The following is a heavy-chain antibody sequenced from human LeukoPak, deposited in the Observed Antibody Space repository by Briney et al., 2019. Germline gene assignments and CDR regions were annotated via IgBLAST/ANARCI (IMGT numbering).Heavy chain of an antibody. Sequence: PSETLSLTCAVPGGSISVSSYYWGWIRQPPGKGLEWIGSIYYSGSTYYNPSLKSRVTISVDTSKNQFSLKLSSVTAADTAVYYCAIVVVTMIDYWGQGTLVTVSS. CDR3: AIVVVTMIDY. V-gene: IGHV4-39*07. D-gene: IGHD2-21*02. CDR2: IYYSGST. J-gene: IGHJ4*02. CDR1: GGSISVSSYY.